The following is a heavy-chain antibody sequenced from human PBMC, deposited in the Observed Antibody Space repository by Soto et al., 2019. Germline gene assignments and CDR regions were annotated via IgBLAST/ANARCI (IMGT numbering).Heavy chain of an antibody. CDR3: ARQTLTGLRYFDWLLHAAYFDY. V-gene: IGHV1-46*01. Sequence: ASVKVSCKASGYTFTSYYMHWVRQAPGQGLEWMGIINPSGGSTSYAQKFQGRVTMTRDTSTSTVYMELSSLRSEDTAVYYCARQTLTGLRYFDWLLHAAYFDYWGQ. J-gene: IGHJ4*01. CDR2: INPSGGST. D-gene: IGHD3-9*01. CDR1: GYTFTSYY.